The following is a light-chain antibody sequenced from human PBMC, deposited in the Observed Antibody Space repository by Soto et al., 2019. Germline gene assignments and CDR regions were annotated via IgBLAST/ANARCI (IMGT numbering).Light chain of an antibody. CDR3: QQYYDWPIT. V-gene: IGKV3-15*01. J-gene: IGKJ5*01. CDR1: QGISSL. CDR2: AAS. Sequence: EIVLTQSPATLSVSPGARAPLSCRASQGISSLLAWYQQKPGQAPRLLIYAASTRAAGIPARFSGSGSGIDFTLTISSLQSEDFAVYYCQQYYDWPITFGQGTRLEIK.